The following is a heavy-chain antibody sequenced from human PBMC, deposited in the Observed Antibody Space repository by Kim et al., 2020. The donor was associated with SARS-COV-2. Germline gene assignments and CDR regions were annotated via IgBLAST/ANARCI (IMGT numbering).Heavy chain of an antibody. CDR3: AKDIRGTGTGLGYYYYGMDV. D-gene: IGHD2-8*02. J-gene: IGHJ6*02. CDR1: GFTFDDYA. V-gene: IGHV3-9*01. CDR2: ISWNSGSI. Sequence: GGSLRLSCAASGFTFDDYAMHWVRQAPGKGLEWVSGISWNSGSIGYADSVKGRFTISRDNAKNSLYLQMNSLRAEDTALYYCAKDIRGTGTGLGYYYYGMDVWGQGTTVTVSS.